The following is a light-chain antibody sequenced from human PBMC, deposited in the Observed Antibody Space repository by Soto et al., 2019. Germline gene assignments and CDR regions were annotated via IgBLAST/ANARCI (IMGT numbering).Light chain of an antibody. CDR3: SSYVGSNNLV. V-gene: IGLV2-8*01. Sequence: QSALTQPPSASGSPGQSVTISCTGTSSDVGGYNSVSWYQQHPGKAPKLMIYEVSKRPSGVPDRFSGSKSGNTASLTVSGLQAEDEADYYCSSYVGSNNLVFGGGTKLTVL. CDR2: EVS. CDR1: SSDVGGYNS. J-gene: IGLJ2*01.